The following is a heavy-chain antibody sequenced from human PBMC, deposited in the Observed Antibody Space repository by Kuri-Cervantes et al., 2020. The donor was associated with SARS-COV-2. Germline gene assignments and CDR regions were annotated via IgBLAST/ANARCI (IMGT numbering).Heavy chain of an antibody. Sequence: LSLTCAASGFNFSSYWMSWVRQAPGKGLEWVANIKQDGSEKYYVDSVKGRFTISRDNAKNSLYLQMNSLRAEDTAVYYCARDTGGTMIYYYYYYGMDVWGQGTTVTVSS. J-gene: IGHJ6*02. CDR2: IKQDGSEK. CDR3: ARDTGGTMIYYYYYYGMDV. CDR1: GFNFSSYW. D-gene: IGHD2-8*02. V-gene: IGHV3-7*01.